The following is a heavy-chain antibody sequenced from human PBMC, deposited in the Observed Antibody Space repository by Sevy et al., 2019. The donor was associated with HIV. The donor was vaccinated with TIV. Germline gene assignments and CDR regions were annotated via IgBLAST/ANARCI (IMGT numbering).Heavy chain of an antibody. Sequence: SETLSLTCTVPGGSITSLYWNWIRQPPGKGLEWIANIYYNGHINYNPSLKSRVTLSLDTSKNQCSLRLSSVTAADTAMYYCAGENAWGRGYSWGQGTLVTVSS. V-gene: IGHV4-59*08. D-gene: IGHD1-26*01. CDR3: AGENAWGRGYS. J-gene: IGHJ4*02. CDR2: IYYNGHI. CDR1: GGSITSLY.